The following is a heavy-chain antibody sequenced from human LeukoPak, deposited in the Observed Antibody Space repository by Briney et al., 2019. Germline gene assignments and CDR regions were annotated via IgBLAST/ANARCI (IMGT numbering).Heavy chain of an antibody. D-gene: IGHD5-12*01. CDR3: ARGGGATRIDY. CDR2: IYTSGST. J-gene: IGHJ4*02. V-gene: IGHV4-61*02. CDR1: GDSFRSGTSY. Sequence: SETLSLTCSVSGDSFRSGTSYWSWIRQPAGKGLEWIGLIYTSGSTSYNPSLKSRVTISVDTSKNQFSLKLTSVTAADTAVYYCARGGGATRIDYWGQGTLVTVSS.